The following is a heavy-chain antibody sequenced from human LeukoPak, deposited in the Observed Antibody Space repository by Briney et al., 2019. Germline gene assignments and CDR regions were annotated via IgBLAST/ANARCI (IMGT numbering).Heavy chain of an antibody. CDR2: ISSSSSYI. V-gene: IGHV3-21*06. J-gene: IGHJ4*02. D-gene: IGHD2-21*02. CDR3: ARDRAGGDWSTPFDS. CDR1: GFTFSTYS. Sequence: GGSLRLSCAASGFTFSTYSMNWVRQAPGKGLEWVSSISSSSSYIYYADSVKGRFTISRDNAKNSLYLQMNSLRAEDTAVYYCARDRAGGDWSTPFDSWGQGTLVTVSS.